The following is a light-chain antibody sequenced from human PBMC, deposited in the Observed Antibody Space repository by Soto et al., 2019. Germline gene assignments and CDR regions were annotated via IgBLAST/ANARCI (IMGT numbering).Light chain of an antibody. V-gene: IGKV3-20*01. Sequence: EIVLTQSPGTLSLSPGERATLSCRASQSVSSRLAWYQHKPGQAPRLLISGASSRATGIPDRFSGSGSGTDFTLTISRLEPEDFALYYCQQYGGSPITFGQGTKVDI. J-gene: IGKJ1*01. CDR3: QQYGGSPIT. CDR1: QSVSSR. CDR2: GAS.